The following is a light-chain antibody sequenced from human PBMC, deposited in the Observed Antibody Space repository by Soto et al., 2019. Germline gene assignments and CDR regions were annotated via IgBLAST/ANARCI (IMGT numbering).Light chain of an antibody. CDR1: QGISTY. CDR2: AAS. CDR3: LQLNSYPRS. J-gene: IGKJ2*01. Sequence: DIQLTQSPSFLSASVGDRVTITCRASQGISTYFAWYQQKPGKAPKLLIYAASTLQSGVPSRFSGSGSGTEFTLTISSLQPEDFATYYCLQLNSYPRSFGQGTRLEIK. V-gene: IGKV1-9*01.